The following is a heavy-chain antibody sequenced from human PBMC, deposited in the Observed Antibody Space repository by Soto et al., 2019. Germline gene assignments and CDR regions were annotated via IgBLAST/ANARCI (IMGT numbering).Heavy chain of an antibody. CDR3: ATSNFAYCSSTSCYADYYYYMDV. CDR2: INPNSGGT. V-gene: IGHV1-2*04. CDR1: GYTFTGYY. J-gene: IGHJ6*03. Sequence: SVKVSCKASGYTFTGYYMHWVRQAPGQRLERMGWINPNSGGTNYAQKIKGWVTMTRDTSISTAYMKQSRIRSEETAVYYCATSNFAYCSSTSCYADYYYYMDVWGKGTTVTVSS. D-gene: IGHD2-2*01.